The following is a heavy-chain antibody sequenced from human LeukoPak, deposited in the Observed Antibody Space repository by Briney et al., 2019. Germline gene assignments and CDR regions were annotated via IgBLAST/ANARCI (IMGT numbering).Heavy chain of an antibody. CDR1: GGSVSSGAYH. Sequence: SETLSLTCTVSGGSVSSGAYHWSWIRQPPGKGLDWIGYVYYSGSTKYNPSLKSRVTISVDTSKNQFSLKLSSVTAADTAVYYCARRNRSGSYDYWGQGTLVTVSS. J-gene: IGHJ4*02. V-gene: IGHV4-61*08. CDR3: ARRNRSGSYDY. CDR2: VYYSGST. D-gene: IGHD3-10*01.